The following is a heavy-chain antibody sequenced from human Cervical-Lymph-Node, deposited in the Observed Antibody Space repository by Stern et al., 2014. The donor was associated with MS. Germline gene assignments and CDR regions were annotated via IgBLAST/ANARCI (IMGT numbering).Heavy chain of an antibody. D-gene: IGHD1-1*01. Sequence: EVQLVESGGGLVQPGGSLRLSCAASGFAFSYYGMSLVRQAPGKGLEWVSTLNPNGKNTHYADSVEGRFAISRDISKNTLYLQMNSLTVEDTATYYCAADPSTGGGPWGQGTLVTVSS. J-gene: IGHJ4*02. CDR1: GFAFSYYG. V-gene: IGHV3-23*04. CDR2: LNPNGKNT. CDR3: AADPSTGGGP.